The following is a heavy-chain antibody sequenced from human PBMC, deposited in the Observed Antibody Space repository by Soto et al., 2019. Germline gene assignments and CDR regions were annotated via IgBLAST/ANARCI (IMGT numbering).Heavy chain of an antibody. V-gene: IGHV4-30-4*01. Sequence: SETLSLPCTVSGGSISFDHYHWTWIRQPPGKGLEWIGYVHYSGSVLYNPSLQSRVSISVDTSKNQFSLKLSSVTAADTAVYFCAREDDGGDRDYYGLDVWGQGTTVTVSS. CDR3: AREDDGGDRDYYGLDV. CDR2: VHYSGSV. CDR1: GGSISFDHYH. J-gene: IGHJ6*02. D-gene: IGHD2-21*02.